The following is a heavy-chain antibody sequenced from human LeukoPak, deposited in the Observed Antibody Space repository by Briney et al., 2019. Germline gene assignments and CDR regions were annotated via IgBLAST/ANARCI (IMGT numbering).Heavy chain of an antibody. CDR3: AXXXXXXXXXXXXXDY. J-gene: IGHJ4*02. V-gene: IGHV1-24*01. Sequence: MXXVRQAPGKGXXXXGGFDPEDGETIYAQKFQGRVTMTEDTSTDTAYMKMSSLRSEDTAVYYCAXXXXXXXXXXXXXDYWGQXTXVTVSS. CDR2: FDPEDGET.